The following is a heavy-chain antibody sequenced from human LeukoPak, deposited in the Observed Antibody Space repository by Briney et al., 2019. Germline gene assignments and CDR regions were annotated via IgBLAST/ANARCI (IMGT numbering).Heavy chain of an antibody. V-gene: IGHV3-23*01. CDR1: GFYYSNYA. Sequence: GDSLRLSCAASGFYYSNYAMTWVRQTPGKGLEWVSSISPSGGHIYYADSVKGRFTLSRDNSNNALFLQMNSLRGDDTAVYYCARQSRNVIVAAAVATDFDQWGQGTLVTVSS. CDR3: ARQSRNVIVAAAVATDFDQ. CDR2: ISPSGGHI. J-gene: IGHJ4*02. D-gene: IGHD5-12*01.